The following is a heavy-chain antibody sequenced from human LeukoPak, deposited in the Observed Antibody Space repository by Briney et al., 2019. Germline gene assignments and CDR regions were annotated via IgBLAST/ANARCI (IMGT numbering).Heavy chain of an antibody. CDR1: GFTFSSYW. Sequence: GGSLRLSCAASGFTFSSYWMSWVRQAPGKGLEWVANIKQDGSDKYYVDSVKGRFTISRDNAKNSLYLQMNSLRAEDTAVYYCARLGRVEMGDVFDVWGQGTMVTVPS. V-gene: IGHV3-7*01. D-gene: IGHD5-24*01. J-gene: IGHJ3*01. CDR2: IKQDGSDK. CDR3: ARLGRVEMGDVFDV.